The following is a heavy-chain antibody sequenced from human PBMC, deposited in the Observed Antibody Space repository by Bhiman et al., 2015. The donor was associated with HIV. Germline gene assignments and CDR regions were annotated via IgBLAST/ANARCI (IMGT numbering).Heavy chain of an antibody. CDR2: ISDDGSNK. CDR3: VRGYTYSNRLLGFDY. D-gene: IGHD5-18*01. Sequence: QVQLVESGGGVVQPGRSLRLSCAASGFTFSSYGMHWVRQAPGKGLEWVAVISDDGSNKYYADSVKGRFTISRDNSKNTLYLQMNSLRAEDTAVYYCVRGYTYSNRLLGFDYWGQGTLVTVSS. V-gene: IGHV3-30*03. J-gene: IGHJ4*02. CDR1: GFTFSSYG.